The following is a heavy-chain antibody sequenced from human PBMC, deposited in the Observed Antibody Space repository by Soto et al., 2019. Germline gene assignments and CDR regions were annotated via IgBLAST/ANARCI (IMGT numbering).Heavy chain of an antibody. CDR2: ISVYNGNT. V-gene: IGHV1-18*01. J-gene: IGHJ5*02. Sequence: ASVKVSCKASGYSFTSYGITWVRQAPGQGLEWMGWISVYNGNTNYAQKLQGRVTLTTETSTSTAYMDLRSLRSDDTAVYYCARSKLGSCFYIVTGYNWFDP. CDR3: ARSKLGSCFYIVTGYNWFDP. CDR1: GYSFTSYG. D-gene: IGHD3-9*01.